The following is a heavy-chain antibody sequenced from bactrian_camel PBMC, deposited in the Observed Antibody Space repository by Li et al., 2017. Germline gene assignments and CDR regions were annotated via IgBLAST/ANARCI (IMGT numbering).Heavy chain of an antibody. J-gene: IGHJ6*01. CDR1: GFTFNYYC. CDR3: AARGPYCNTKLSVRDFTY. D-gene: IGHD2*01. CDR2: LYAGFGIT. V-gene: IGHV3S40*01. Sequence: VQLVESGGGSVQAGGSLRLSCEVTGFTFNYYCMGWFRQAPEKERERVAALYAGFGITYYSNSVEGRFTISQHSANTVYLQMDSLKPEDTAMYYCAARGPYCNTKLSVRDFTYWGQGTQVTVS.